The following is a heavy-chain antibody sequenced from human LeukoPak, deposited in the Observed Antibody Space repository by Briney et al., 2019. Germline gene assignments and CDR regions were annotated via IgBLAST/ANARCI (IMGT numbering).Heavy chain of an antibody. CDR3: ARDLGYCSGGSCYSLGY. CDR2: ISAYNGNT. D-gene: IGHD2-15*01. Sequence: VSVKVSCKASGYTFTSYGISWVRQAPGQGLEWMGWISAYNGNTNYAQKLQGRVTMTTDTSTSTAYMELRSLRSDDTAVYYCARDLGYCSGGSCYSLGYWGQGTLVTVSS. V-gene: IGHV1-18*01. J-gene: IGHJ4*02. CDR1: GYTFTSYG.